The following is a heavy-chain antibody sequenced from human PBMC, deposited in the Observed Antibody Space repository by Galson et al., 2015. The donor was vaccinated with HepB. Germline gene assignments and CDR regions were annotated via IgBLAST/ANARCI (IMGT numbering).Heavy chain of an antibody. CDR3: AGVPGGSYVSLQQYYFDY. J-gene: IGHJ4*02. D-gene: IGHD1-26*01. CDR1: GYTLTSYG. V-gene: IGHV1-18*01. CDR2: ISAYNGNT. Sequence: SVKVSCKASGYTLTSYGISWVRQAPGQGLEWMGWISAYNGNTNYAQKLQGRVTMTTDTSTSTAYMELRSLRSDDTAVYYCAGVPGGSYVSLQQYYFDYWGQGTLATVSS.